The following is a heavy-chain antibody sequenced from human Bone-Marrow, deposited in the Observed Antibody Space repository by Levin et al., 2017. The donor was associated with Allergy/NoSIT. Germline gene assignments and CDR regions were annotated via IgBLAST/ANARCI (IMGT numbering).Heavy chain of an antibody. CDR2: ISDNGDRT. CDR3: VRGHYGSGIWGHNMDV. Sequence: GGSLRLSCSGSGFTFNSYALDWVRQAPGKELECVSIISDNGDRTYYRDSVKGRFTISRDNTRNTLYLQMSSLRPEDTAVYYCVRGHYGSGIWGHNMDVWGKGTTVTVSS. D-gene: IGHD3-10*01. J-gene: IGHJ6*03. V-gene: IGHV3-64D*06. CDR1: GFTFNSYA.